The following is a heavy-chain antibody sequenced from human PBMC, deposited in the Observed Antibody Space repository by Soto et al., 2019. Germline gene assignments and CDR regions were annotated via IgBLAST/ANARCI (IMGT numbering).Heavy chain of an antibody. V-gene: IGHV3-48*02. J-gene: IGHJ4*02. CDR2: ISSSSGSI. CDR1: VFTFSSYR. CDR3: ARVPYSSGWTDY. Sequence: PGGSLRLSCAASVFTFSSYRMNWVRQAPGKGLEWISSISSSSGSIYYSDSVKGRFTISRDNAKNSLYLQMNSLRDEDTAVYYCARVPYSSGWTDYWGQGTLVTVSS. D-gene: IGHD6-19*01.